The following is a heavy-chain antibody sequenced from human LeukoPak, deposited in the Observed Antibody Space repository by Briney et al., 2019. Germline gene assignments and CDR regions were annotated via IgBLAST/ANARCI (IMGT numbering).Heavy chain of an antibody. CDR1: GFTFSSYE. D-gene: IGHD6-25*01. CDR3: ARDSRQRLFDY. Sequence: QPGGSLRLSCAASGFTFSSYEMNWVRQTPGKGLEWLSYISSSGGTIYYADSVKGRFTIFRDNAKSSLYLQMNGLRAEETAVYYCARDSRQRLFDYWGQGTLVTVSS. CDR2: ISSSGGTI. J-gene: IGHJ4*02. V-gene: IGHV3-48*03.